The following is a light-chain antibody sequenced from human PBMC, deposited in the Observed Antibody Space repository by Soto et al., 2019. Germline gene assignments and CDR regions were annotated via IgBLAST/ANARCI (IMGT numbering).Light chain of an antibody. CDR3: QQYGNSPQT. CDR2: GAS. V-gene: IGKV3-20*01. CDR1: RRVGSNY. J-gene: IGKJ2*01. Sequence: EIVLTQSPGTVSLSPGERVTLSCRASRRVGSNYLAWYQQIPGQAPRLLIYGASTRASGVSDRFSGSGSATDFTLTINRLEPEDLGVYYCQQYGNSPQTVGQGTKLEIK.